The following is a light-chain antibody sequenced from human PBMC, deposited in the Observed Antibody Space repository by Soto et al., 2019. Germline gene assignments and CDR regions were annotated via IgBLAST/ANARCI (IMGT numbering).Light chain of an antibody. CDR2: DSS. CDR3: MQYTYWPHT. J-gene: IGKJ2*01. CDR1: QTVRSR. V-gene: IGKV3-11*01. Sequence: EIVLTQSPATLSSSPGERATLSCRASQTVRSRLACYQHKPGQAPRLLIYDSSNRATGIPARFSGSGSGTDFTLTISSLEPEDFAVYYCMQYTYWPHTFGHGTKVDI.